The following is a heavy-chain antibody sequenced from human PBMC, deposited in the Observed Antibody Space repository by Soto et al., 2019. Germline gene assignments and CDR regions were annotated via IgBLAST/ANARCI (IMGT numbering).Heavy chain of an antibody. D-gene: IGHD2-15*01. CDR3: VKDEGFCTGGNCYSVARGGFDL. J-gene: IGHJ3*01. CDR2: ISSNGIST. V-gene: IGHV3-64D*06. CDR1: GFALSSYA. Sequence: SGFALSSYAMHWVRQAPGKGLEYVSSISSNGISTYYADSVKGRFTISRDNSQNTLYIQMNSLRPDDTALYYCVKDEGFCTGGNCYSVARGGFDLWGQGTMVTVSS.